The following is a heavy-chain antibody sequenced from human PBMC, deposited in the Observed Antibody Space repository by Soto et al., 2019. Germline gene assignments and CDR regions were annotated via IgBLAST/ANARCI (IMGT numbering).Heavy chain of an antibody. Sequence: QVQLVESGGGVVQPGRSLRLSCAASGFTFSSYAMHWVRQAPGKGLEWVAVISYDGSNKYYAGSVKGRFTISRDNSKNTLYLQMNSLRAEDTAVYYCARGMGWLHTEYTFDYWGQGTLVTVSS. CDR1: GFTFSSYA. D-gene: IGHD5-12*01. V-gene: IGHV3-30-3*01. CDR2: ISYDGSNK. CDR3: ARGMGWLHTEYTFDY. J-gene: IGHJ4*02.